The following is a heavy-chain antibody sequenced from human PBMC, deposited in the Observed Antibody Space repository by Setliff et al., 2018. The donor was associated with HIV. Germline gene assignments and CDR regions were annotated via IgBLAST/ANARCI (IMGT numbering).Heavy chain of an antibody. D-gene: IGHD6-19*01. CDR3: VSQGAVTGHSFDS. J-gene: IGHJ4*02. V-gene: IGHV4-39*02. CDR1: GVSTSSSSYY. CDR2: VYYSGRT. Sequence: SETLSLTCTVSGVSTSSSSYYWGWIRQPPGKGLEWIGYVYYSGRTYYNPSLKSPLTISVDTSKNHFSLRLSSVTAADTAVYYCVSQGAVTGHSFDSWGPGALVTVSS.